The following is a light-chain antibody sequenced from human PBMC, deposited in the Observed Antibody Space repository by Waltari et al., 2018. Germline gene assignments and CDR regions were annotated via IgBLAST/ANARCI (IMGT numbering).Light chain of an antibody. J-gene: IGLJ2*01. CDR2: GNK. CDR1: RSNIGTSFD. CDR3: QSYDTSLSTYV. Sequence: QSVLTQPPSVSGAPGQGVTISCTGSRSNIGTSFDVYWYQQCPGTAPTLLIYGNKNRPAGVPGRFSGSKSGSSASLAISGLQAEDEANYYGQSYDTSLSTYVFGGGTKLTVL. V-gene: IGLV1-40*01.